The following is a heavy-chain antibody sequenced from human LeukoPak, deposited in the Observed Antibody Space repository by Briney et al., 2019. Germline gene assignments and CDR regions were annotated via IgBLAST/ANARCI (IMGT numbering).Heavy chain of an antibody. Sequence: GASVKVSCKASGYTFNTYSMNWVRQAPGQGLEWVGWINTNTGNPTYAQGFTGRFVFSLDTSVSTAYLQISSLKAEDTAVYYCARDLRFLKQQLVEGGYYYYGMDVWGQGTTVTVSS. D-gene: IGHD6-13*01. CDR3: ARDLRFLKQQLVEGGYYYYGMDV. V-gene: IGHV7-4-1*02. CDR2: INTNTGNP. CDR1: GYTFNTYS. J-gene: IGHJ6*02.